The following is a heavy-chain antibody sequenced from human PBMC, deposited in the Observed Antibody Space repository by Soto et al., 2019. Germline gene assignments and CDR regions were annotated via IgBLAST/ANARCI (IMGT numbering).Heavy chain of an antibody. CDR2: IYWDYDK. CDR3: PHRRLGACNINGCSGRYFDY. V-gene: IGHV2-5*02. CDR1: GFSLSTSGVG. Sequence: QITLKESGPTLVKPTQTLTLTCTFSGFSLSTSGVGVGWIRQPPGKALEWLALIYWDYDKRYSPSLKSRLSITKDTSKNQLVLTMTNLDPVDTATYYCPHRRLGACNINGCSGRYFDYWGHGTLVTVSS. D-gene: IGHD6-25*01. J-gene: IGHJ4*01.